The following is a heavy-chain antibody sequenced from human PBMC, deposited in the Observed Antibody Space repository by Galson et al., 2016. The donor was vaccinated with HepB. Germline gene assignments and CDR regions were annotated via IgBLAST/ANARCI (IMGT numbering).Heavy chain of an antibody. D-gene: IGHD3-16*01. V-gene: IGHV3-53*01. CDR1: GFTVSSNY. Sequence: SLRLSCAASGFTVSSNYMTWVRQAPAKGLEWVSVIYSGGSTYYADSVKGRFIISRDNSKNTLYLKMNSLRAEETAVYYCARDGPLGGENSFDIWGQGTMVTVSS. CDR2: IYSGGST. CDR3: ARDGPLGGENSFDI. J-gene: IGHJ3*02.